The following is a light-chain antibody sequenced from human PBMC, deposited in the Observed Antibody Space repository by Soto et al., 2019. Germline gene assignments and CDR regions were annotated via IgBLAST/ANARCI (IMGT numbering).Light chain of an antibody. CDR3: QQYNNYPIT. CDR2: DAS. V-gene: IGKV1-5*01. CDR1: QSISTY. J-gene: IGKJ5*01. Sequence: DLQMPQAPSTLSASVVARVTVTGRASQSISTYLAWYQQKPGKAPKLLIYDASSSQSGVPSSFSGGGSGTEFTLTLSRLKPDEFATYYGQQYNNYPITCGQGTRLEIK.